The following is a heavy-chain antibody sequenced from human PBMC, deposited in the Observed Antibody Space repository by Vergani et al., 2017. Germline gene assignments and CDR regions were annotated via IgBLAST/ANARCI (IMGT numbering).Heavy chain of an antibody. Sequence: EVQLVESGGGLVKPGGSLRLSCAASGFTFSNAWMSWVRQAPGKGLEWVGRINSKTDGGTTDYAAPVKGRFTISRNDSKNTLYLQMNSLKTEDTAVYYCTTPTGNYYYGMDVWGQGTTVTVAS. CDR3: TTPTGNYYYGMDV. CDR2: INSKTDGGTT. CDR1: GFTFSNAW. D-gene: IGHD3-10*01. J-gene: IGHJ6*02. V-gene: IGHV3-15*01.